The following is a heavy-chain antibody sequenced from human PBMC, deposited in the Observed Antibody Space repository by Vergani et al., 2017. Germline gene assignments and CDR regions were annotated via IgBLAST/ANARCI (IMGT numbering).Heavy chain of an antibody. Sequence: QEQLVQSGSELKKPGASVKVSCKASGYSFNNYAIHWVRQAPGQGLEWMGWINPTTGNPTYARAFTGRFVFSLDTSISTAYLQIGSLKAEDTAVYYCARGDDYGDHDPNYWGQGTLVTVSS. V-gene: IGHV7-4-1*01. CDR2: INPTTGNP. CDR1: GYSFNNYA. J-gene: IGHJ4*02. D-gene: IGHD4-17*01. CDR3: ARGDDYGDHDPNY.